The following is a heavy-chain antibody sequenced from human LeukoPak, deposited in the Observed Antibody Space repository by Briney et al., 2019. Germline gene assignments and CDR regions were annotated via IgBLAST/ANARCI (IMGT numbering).Heavy chain of an antibody. D-gene: IGHD6-19*01. CDR2: ISWNSGSI. CDR1: GFTFDDYA. J-gene: IGHJ4*02. V-gene: IGHV3-9*01. CDR3: AKGWDSSGVDS. Sequence: PGRSLRLSCAASGFTFDDYAMHWVRQAPGKGLEWVSGISWNSGSIGYADSVKGRFTISRDNSKNTLSLQMNSLRAEDTAVYYCAKGWDSSGVDSWGQGTLVTVSS.